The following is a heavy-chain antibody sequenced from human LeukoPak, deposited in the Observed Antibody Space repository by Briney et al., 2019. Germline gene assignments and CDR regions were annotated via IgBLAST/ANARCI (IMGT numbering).Heavy chain of an antibody. CDR3: ARELLAAYYDFWSGSLNYFDY. J-gene: IGHJ4*02. CDR2: MNPNSGNT. Sequence: ASVKVSCKASGYTFTSYDINWVRQATGQGLEWMGWMNPNSGNTGYAQKFQGRVTMTRDTSISTAYMELSRLRSDDTAVYYCARELLAAYYDFWSGSLNYFDYWGQGTLVTVSS. V-gene: IGHV1-8*01. D-gene: IGHD3-3*01. CDR1: GYTFTSYD.